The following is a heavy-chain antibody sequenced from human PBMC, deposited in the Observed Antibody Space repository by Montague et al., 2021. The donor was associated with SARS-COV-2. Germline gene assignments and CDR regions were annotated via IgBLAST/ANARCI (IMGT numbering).Heavy chain of an antibody. CDR1: GFTFTTYD. V-gene: IGHV3-48*03. CDR2: ITVSGSAM. CDR3: VREPSGGGLRFNLDL. Sequence: SLRLSCAASGFTFTTYDMNWVRQAPGRGLEWVSYITVSGSAMYYTDSVRGRFTVSRDNARNSLFLQMNSLRDDDTAVYYCVREPSGGGLRFNLDLWGRGTLVTVSS. D-gene: IGHD3-16*01. J-gene: IGHJ2*01.